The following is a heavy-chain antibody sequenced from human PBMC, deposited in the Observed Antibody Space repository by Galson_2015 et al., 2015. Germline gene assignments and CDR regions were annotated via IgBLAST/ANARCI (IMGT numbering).Heavy chain of an antibody. CDR1: GFTFSSYW. V-gene: IGHV3-7*01. D-gene: IGHD6-19*01. CDR3: ARDGSSGWYLVL. CDR2: INQDGSEK. Sequence: SLRLSCAASGFTFSSYWMSWVRQAPGKGLEWVANINQDGSEKYYVDSVKGRFTISRDNAKNSLYLQMNSLRAEDTAVYYCARDGSSGWYLVLRGQGTLVTVSS. J-gene: IGHJ4*02.